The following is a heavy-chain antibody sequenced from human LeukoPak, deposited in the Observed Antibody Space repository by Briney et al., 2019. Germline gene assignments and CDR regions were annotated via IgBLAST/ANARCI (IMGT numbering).Heavy chain of an antibody. CDR1: GFTFSSYS. D-gene: IGHD3-10*02. V-gene: IGHV3-21*01. CDR2: ISSSSSYI. Sequence: PGGSLRLSCAASGFTFSSYSMNWVRQAPGKGLEWVSSISSSSSYIYYADSVKGRFTISRDNAKNTLYLQMNSLRAEDTAVYYCAELGITMIGGVWGKGTTVTISS. CDR3: AELGITMIGGV. J-gene: IGHJ6*04.